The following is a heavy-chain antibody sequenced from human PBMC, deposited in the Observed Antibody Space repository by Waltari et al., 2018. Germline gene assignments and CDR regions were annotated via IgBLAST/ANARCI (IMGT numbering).Heavy chain of an antibody. Sequence: QVQLQESGPGLVKPSQTLSLTCTVSGGSIRSASYYWSWIRQPAGKGLEWIGRIYTSGSTNYNPSLKSRVTISVETSKNQFSLKLSSVTAADTAVYYCARSTVTYYFDYWGQGTLVTVSS. V-gene: IGHV4-61*02. CDR2: IYTSGST. D-gene: IGHD4-17*01. CDR1: GGSIRSASYY. J-gene: IGHJ4*02. CDR3: ARSTVTYYFDY.